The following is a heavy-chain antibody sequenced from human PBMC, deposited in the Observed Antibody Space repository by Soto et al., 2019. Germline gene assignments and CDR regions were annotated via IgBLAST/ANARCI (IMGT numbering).Heavy chain of an antibody. CDR3: ATRITVFGLLIPPFDP. J-gene: IGHJ5*02. CDR2: INNPGGT. CDR1: GGAVNGYY. V-gene: IGHV4-34*01. D-gene: IGHD3-3*01. Sequence: SETLSLTCAVYGGAVNGYYWNWIRQPPGKGLEWIGEINNPGGTHYNQSLKSRVTMSVATSKNQFSLRLSSVTAADTAIYYCATRITVFGLLIPPFDPWGQGTQVTVSS.